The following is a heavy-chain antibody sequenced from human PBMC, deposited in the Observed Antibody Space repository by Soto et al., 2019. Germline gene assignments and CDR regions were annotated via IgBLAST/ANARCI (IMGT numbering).Heavy chain of an antibody. CDR3: AKASAPLLAAFDY. V-gene: IGHV3-23*01. CDR2: ISGSGGST. Sequence: PGGSLRLSCEGSGFTFSTYAMSWVRQAPGKGLEWVSAISGSGGSTYYADSVKGRFTISRDNSKNTLYLQMNSLRAEDTAVYYCAKASAPLLAAFDYWGQGTLVTVSS. CDR1: GFTFSTYA. J-gene: IGHJ4*02. D-gene: IGHD2-15*01.